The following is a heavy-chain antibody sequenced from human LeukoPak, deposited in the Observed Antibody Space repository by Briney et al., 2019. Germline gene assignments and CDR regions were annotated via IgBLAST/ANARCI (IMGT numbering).Heavy chain of an antibody. D-gene: IGHD5-12*01. J-gene: IGHJ4*02. V-gene: IGHV3-23*01. Sequence: HPGGSLRLSCAASGFTFSSYAMSWVRQAPGKGLEWVSAISGSGGSTYYADSVKGRFTISRDNSKNTLYLQMNSLRAEDTAIYYCAKQLEATITLFSVYFDHWGQGTLVTVSS. CDR1: GFTFSSYA. CDR3: AKQLEATITLFSVYFDH. CDR2: ISGSGGST.